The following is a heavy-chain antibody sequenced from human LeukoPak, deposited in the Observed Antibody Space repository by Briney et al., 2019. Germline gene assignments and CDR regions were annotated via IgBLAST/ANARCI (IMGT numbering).Heavy chain of an antibody. J-gene: IGHJ4*02. Sequence: SQTLSLTCTVSGGSIRSGGYYWSWIRQPPGKGLEWIGYIYHSGSTYYNPSLKSRVTISVDRSKNQFSLKLSPVTAADTAVYYCASAASRTGATRAFDYWGQGTLVTVSS. CDR1: GGSIRSGGYY. V-gene: IGHV4-30-2*01. CDR2: IYHSGST. D-gene: IGHD1-26*01. CDR3: ASAASRTGATRAFDY.